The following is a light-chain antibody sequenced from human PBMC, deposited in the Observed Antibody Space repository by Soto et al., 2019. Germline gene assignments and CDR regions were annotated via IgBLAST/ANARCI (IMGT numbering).Light chain of an antibody. J-gene: IGLJ1*01. CDR1: SSDVGIYNY. CDR3: SSYTDSSNYV. V-gene: IGLV2-14*01. CDR2: QVT. Sequence: QSALTQPASVSGSAGQSIAISCTGSSSDVGIYNYVSWYQQQPGKAPKLMIYQVTNRPSGVSNRFSGSRSGNTASLTISGLQAEDEADYYCSSYTDSSNYVFGTGTKVTVL.